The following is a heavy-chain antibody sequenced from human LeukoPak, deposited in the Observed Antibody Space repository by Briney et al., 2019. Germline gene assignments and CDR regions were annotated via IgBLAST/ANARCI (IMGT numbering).Heavy chain of an antibody. CDR3: AKDRDPTVSHRVWYFDF. J-gene: IGHJ4*02. CDR1: RFTFSGYG. Sequence: PGGSLRLSCAASRFTFSGYGMHWVRQAPGKGLEWVALISYDGANKNYADSVKGRFTISRDNSKNTLYLQMNSLRPEDTAVYYCAKDRDPTVSHRVWYFDFWGQGTLVTVSS. D-gene: IGHD4-17*01. CDR2: ISYDGANK. V-gene: IGHV3-30*18.